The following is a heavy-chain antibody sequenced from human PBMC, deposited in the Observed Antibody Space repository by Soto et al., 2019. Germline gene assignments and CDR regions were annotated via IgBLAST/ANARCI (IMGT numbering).Heavy chain of an antibody. CDR1: GGTFGSQG. D-gene: IGHD5-18*01. V-gene: IGHV1-69*01. J-gene: IGHJ4*02. CDR3: ARGAMANFDY. Sequence: KVSCKASGGTFGSQGIAWVRQAPGQGLEWMGGFIAMLGTPTYAKKVQGRATISADESLTSSYLELRSLRSEDTGVYFCARGAMANFDYWGQGTVVTVSS. CDR2: FIAMLGTP.